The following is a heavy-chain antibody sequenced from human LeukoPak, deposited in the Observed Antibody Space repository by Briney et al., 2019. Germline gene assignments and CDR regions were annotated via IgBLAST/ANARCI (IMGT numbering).Heavy chain of an antibody. D-gene: IGHD1/OR15-1a*01. CDR2: IDSDGSDT. V-gene: IGHV3-74*01. CDR3: STVEHF. CDR1: GLTLSGYW. J-gene: IGHJ4*02. Sequence: GGSLRLSCSASGLTLSGYWMHWVRHIPGKGLVWVSRIDSDGSDTSYADSVKGRFTISRDDVKDMLYLQMNSLRVEDTGLYYCSTVEHFWGQGTLVTVSS.